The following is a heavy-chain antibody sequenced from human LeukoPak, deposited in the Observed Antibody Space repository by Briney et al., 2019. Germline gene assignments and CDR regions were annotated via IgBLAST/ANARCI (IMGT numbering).Heavy chain of an antibody. Sequence: GGSLRLSCAASGFTFDYYWMHWVRQAPGKGLMWVSRINTDGSNTHYADPVKGRFTISRDNAKNTLYLQMNGLRVEDTAVYYCVVWGEDRSGHRFDFWGQGTLVTVSS. CDR2: INTDGSNT. CDR3: VVWGEDRSGHRFDF. V-gene: IGHV3-74*01. D-gene: IGHD3-22*01. CDR1: GFTFDYYW. J-gene: IGHJ4*02.